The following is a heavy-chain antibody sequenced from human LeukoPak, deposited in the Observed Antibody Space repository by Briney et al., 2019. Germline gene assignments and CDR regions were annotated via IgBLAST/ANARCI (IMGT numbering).Heavy chain of an antibody. D-gene: IGHD6-19*01. Sequence: KSSQTLSLTCTVSGGSISSGGYYWSWIRQPPGKGLEWIGYIYYSGSTNYNPSLKSRVTISVDTSKNQFSLKLSSVTAADTAVYYCARVMAVAGTAVTSDAWLSYGMDVWGQGTTVTVSS. CDR3: ARVMAVAGTAVTSDAWLSYGMDV. CDR1: GGSISSGGYY. V-gene: IGHV4-61*08. CDR2: IYYSGST. J-gene: IGHJ6*02.